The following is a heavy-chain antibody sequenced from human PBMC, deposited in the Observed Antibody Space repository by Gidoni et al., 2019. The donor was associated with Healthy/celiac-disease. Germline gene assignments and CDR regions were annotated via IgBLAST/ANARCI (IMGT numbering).Heavy chain of an antibody. V-gene: IGHV3-15*07. CDR1: GFTFSNAW. CDR3: TTTSKSSFLSASDYYYGMDV. J-gene: IGHJ6*02. CDR2: IKSKTDGGTA. Sequence: EVQLVESGGGLVKPGGSLRLSCAASGFTFSNAWMTWVRQAPGKGLEWVGRIKSKTDGGTADYTAPVKGRFTISRDDSKNTLYLQMNSLETEDTAVYYCTTTSKSSFLSASDYYYGMDVWGQGTTVTVSS.